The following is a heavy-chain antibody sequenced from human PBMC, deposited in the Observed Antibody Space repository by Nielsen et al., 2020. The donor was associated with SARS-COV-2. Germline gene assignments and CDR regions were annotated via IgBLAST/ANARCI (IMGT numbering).Heavy chain of an antibody. J-gene: IGHJ5*02. CDR3: ATSAVAGTPNWFDP. Sequence: SLKISCAASGFTFDDYAMHWVRQAPGKGLEWVSGISWNSGSIGYADSVKGRFTISRDNAKNSLYLQMNSLRAEDTALYYCATSAVAGTPNWFDPWGQGTLVTVSS. V-gene: IGHV3-9*01. D-gene: IGHD6-19*01. CDR2: ISWNSGSI. CDR1: GFTFDDYA.